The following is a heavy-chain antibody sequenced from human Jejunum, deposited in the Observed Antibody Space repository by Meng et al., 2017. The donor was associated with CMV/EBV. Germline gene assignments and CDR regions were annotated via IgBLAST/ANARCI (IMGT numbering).Heavy chain of an antibody. D-gene: IGHD1-26*01. CDR3: ARTRLMRSYCDY. J-gene: IGHJ4*02. CDR1: GGSLSSNSYY. CDR2: IYYSGNT. V-gene: IGHV4-39*07. Sequence: TVSGGSLSSNSYYWGWIRQPPGKGLEWIVNIYYSGNTYYNPSLKSRVTTSVDMSKNQFSLKLSSVTAADTAVYYCARTRLMRSYCDYWGQGTLVTVSS.